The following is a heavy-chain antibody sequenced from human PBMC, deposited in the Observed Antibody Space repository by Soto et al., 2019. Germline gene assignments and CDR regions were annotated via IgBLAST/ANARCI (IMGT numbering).Heavy chain of an antibody. J-gene: IGHJ4*02. D-gene: IGHD6-19*01. CDR3: ARDNSVTVPGTDYFDY. V-gene: IGHV1-18*01. Sequence: GASVKVSCKASGYTFTNYGISWVRQAPGQGLEWMGWINVYNGNTKYAQKLQGRVTMTTDTSTSTAYMELRSLRSDDTAVYYCARDNSVTVPGTDYFDYWGQGILVTVSS. CDR2: INVYNGNT. CDR1: GYTFTNYG.